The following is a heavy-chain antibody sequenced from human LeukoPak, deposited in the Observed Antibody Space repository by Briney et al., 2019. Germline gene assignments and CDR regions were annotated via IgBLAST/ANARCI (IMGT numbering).Heavy chain of an antibody. CDR3: ARLPPYDILTRGTFDI. Sequence: SETLSLTCSVSGGAIDNYYWSWIRQPPGKGLEWIGYIYYSGTTHYNPSFKSRVTMSVDTSKNEFSLKVNSVTAAETGMYYCARLPPYDILTRGTFDIWGQGTMVTVAS. CDR2: IYYSGTT. CDR1: GGAIDNYY. D-gene: IGHD3-9*01. J-gene: IGHJ3*02. V-gene: IGHV4-59*01.